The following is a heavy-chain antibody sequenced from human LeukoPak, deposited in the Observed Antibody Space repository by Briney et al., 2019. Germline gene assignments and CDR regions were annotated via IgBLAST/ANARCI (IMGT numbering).Heavy chain of an antibody. V-gene: IGHV3-23*01. CDR1: GFTFSSYA. D-gene: IGHD3-16*01. CDR2: IGGSGGST. CDR3: ASMITFGGVIDY. J-gene: IGHJ4*02. Sequence: GGSLRLSCAASGFTFSSYAMSWVRQAPGKGLEWVSAIGGSGGSTYYADSVKGRFTISRDNSKNTLYLQMNSLRAEDTAVYYCASMITFGGVIDYWGQGTLVTVSS.